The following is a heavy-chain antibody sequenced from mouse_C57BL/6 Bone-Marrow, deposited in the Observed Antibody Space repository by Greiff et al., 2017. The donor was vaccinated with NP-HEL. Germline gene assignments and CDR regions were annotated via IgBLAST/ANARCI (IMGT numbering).Heavy chain of an antibody. Sequence: EVLLVESEGGLVQPGSSMKLSCTTSGFTFSDYYMAWVRQVPEKGLDWVANINYDGSSTYYLDSLKSRVIISRANAKNIPYLQMSSLKSEDTATYYCAREGGLRRRTYARDYWGQGTSVTVSS. J-gene: IGHJ4*01. CDR2: INYDGSST. CDR1: GFTFSDYY. D-gene: IGHD2-4*01. V-gene: IGHV5-16*01. CDR3: AREGGLRRRTYARDY.